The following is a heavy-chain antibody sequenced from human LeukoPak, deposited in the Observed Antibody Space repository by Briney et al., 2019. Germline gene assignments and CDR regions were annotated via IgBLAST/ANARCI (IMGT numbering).Heavy chain of an antibody. J-gene: IGHJ4*02. D-gene: IGHD6-13*01. Sequence: GGSLRLSCAASGFTFSSYGMHWVRQAPGKGLEWVSYISSSSSTIYYADSVKGRFTISRDNAKNSLYLQMNSLRAEDTAVYYCARDVSSWLDSWGQGTLVTVSS. CDR3: ARDVSSWLDS. V-gene: IGHV3-48*01. CDR1: GFTFSSYG. CDR2: ISSSSSTI.